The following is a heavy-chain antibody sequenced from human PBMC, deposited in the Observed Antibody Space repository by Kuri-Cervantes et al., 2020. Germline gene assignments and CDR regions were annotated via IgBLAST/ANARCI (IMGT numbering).Heavy chain of an antibody. CDR2: IPYDGSNK. V-gene: IGHV3-30-3*01. CDR3: ARDRSSGWTYYFDY. J-gene: IGHJ4*02. D-gene: IGHD6-19*01. Sequence: GESLKISCAASGLTFSSYAMHWVRQAPGKGLEWVAVIPYDGSNKYYADSVKGRFTISRDNSKNTLYLQMNSLRAEDTAVYYCARDRSSGWTYYFDYWGQGTLVTVSS. CDR1: GLTFSSYA.